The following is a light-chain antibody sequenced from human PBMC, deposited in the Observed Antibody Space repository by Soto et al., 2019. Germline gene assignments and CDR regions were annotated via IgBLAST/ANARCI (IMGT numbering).Light chain of an antibody. Sequence: EIVLTQSPGTLSLSPGERATLACRASQSVSGNSLAWYQQKPGQSPRLLIYGSSDRATGVPDRFGGSGSGTDFTLTMSRVAPEDFAVYYCQKCGRSPPCTFGQGTKREIK. CDR1: QSVSGNS. CDR3: QKCGRSPPCT. CDR2: GSS. J-gene: IGKJ2*02. V-gene: IGKV3-20*01.